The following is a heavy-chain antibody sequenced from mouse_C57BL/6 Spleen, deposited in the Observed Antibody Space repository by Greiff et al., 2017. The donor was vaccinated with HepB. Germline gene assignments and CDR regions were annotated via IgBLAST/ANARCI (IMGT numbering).Heavy chain of an antibody. CDR3: ASRAIYDGYYSFAY. D-gene: IGHD2-3*01. CDR1: GYSITSGYY. Sequence: ESGPGLVKPSQSLSPTCSVPGYSITSGYYWNWFRQFPGNKLEWMGYISYDGSNNYNPSLKNRISITRDTSKNQFFLKLNSVTTEDTATYYCASRAIYDGYYSFAYWGQGTLVTVSA. J-gene: IGHJ3*01. CDR2: ISYDGSN. V-gene: IGHV3-6*01.